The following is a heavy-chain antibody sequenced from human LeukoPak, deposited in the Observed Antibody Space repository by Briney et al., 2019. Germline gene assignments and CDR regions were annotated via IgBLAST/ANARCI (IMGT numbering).Heavy chain of an antibody. CDR2: ISAYNGNT. J-gene: IGHJ3*02. V-gene: IGHV1-18*01. D-gene: IGHD3-9*01. Sequence: ASVKVSCKAAGYSLITYGISWVRQAPEQGLEWMGWISAYNGNTNYAQKLQGRVTVTTDTSTNTAYMELRSLRSDDTAVYYCARERKSSYDTLTGYYKSDAFDIWGQGTMVTVSS. CDR3: ARERKSSYDTLTGYYKSDAFDI. CDR1: GYSLITYG.